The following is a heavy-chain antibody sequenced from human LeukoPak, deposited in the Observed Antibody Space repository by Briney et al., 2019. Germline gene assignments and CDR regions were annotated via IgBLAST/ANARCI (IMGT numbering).Heavy chain of an antibody. CDR1: GFTFSSYG. V-gene: IGHV3-30*02. CDR3: AKDLSSSWYAQNYMDV. Sequence: PGGALRLSCAASGFTFSSYGMHWVRQAPGKGLEWGAFIRYDGSNKYYADSVKGRFTISRDNSKNTLYLQMNSLRAEDTAVYYCAKDLSSSWYAQNYMDVWGKGTTVTISS. CDR2: IRYDGSNK. J-gene: IGHJ6*03. D-gene: IGHD6-13*01.